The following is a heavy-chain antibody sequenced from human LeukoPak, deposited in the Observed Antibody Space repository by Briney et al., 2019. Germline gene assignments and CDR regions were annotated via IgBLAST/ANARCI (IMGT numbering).Heavy chain of an antibody. D-gene: IGHD1-14*01. J-gene: IGHJ3*02. Sequence: ASVKVSCRASGYTFTDYYIHWVRQAPGQGLEWMGRITPNSGGTNYAQKFQGRVTMTRVTSLGTAYVELSRLTSDDTAVYYCARGRYHDAFDIWGQGTMVTVSS. CDR3: ARGRYHDAFDI. CDR2: ITPNSGGT. V-gene: IGHV1-2*06. CDR1: GYTFTDYY.